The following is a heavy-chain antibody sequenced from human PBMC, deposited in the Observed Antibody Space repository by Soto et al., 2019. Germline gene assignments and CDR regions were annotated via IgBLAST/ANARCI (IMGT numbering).Heavy chain of an antibody. Sequence: QITLKESGPTLVKPTQTLTLTCTFSGFSLSTSGVGVGWIRQPPGKALEWLALIYCDDDKRYSPSLKSRLTITKDTSKNQVVLTMTNMDPVDTATYYCAHSLIGYYYDSSGSNWFDPWGQGTLVTVSS. D-gene: IGHD3-22*01. V-gene: IGHV2-5*02. CDR2: IYCDDDK. J-gene: IGHJ5*02. CDR3: AHSLIGYYYDSSGSNWFDP. CDR1: GFSLSTSGVG.